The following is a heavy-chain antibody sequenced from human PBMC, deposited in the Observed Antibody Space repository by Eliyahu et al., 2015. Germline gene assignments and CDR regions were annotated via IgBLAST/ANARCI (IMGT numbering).Heavy chain of an antibody. V-gene: IGHV4-34*01. CDR3: AGGLLGPIPK. CDR2: ISRLGST. D-gene: IGHD1-26*01. CDR1: GESLSGYY. J-gene: IGHJ4*02. Sequence: QVQLQQWGAGLLKPSETLSLTCAVYGESLSGYYWWIGEISRLGSTNYNPSLKSRVSISIXTSKKHFSLKLSSVTAADTAVYYCAGGLLGPIPKWGQGTVVTVSS.